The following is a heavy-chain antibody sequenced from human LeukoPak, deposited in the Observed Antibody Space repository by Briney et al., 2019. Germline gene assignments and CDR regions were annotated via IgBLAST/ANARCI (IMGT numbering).Heavy chain of an antibody. D-gene: IGHD5-18*01. V-gene: IGHV1-46*01. Sequence: ASVKVSCKASGYTFTSYYMHWVRQAPGQGLEWMGIINPSGGSTTYAQKFQGRVTMTRDTTTSTVYMELSSLRSEDTAVYYCARDERDGGDTAMLGANNWFDPWGQGTLVTVSS. CDR2: INPSGGST. CDR1: GYTFTSYY. CDR3: ARDERDGGDTAMLGANNWFDP. J-gene: IGHJ5*02.